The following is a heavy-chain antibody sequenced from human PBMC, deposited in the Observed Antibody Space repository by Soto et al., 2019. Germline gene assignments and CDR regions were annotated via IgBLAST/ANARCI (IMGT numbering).Heavy chain of an antibody. CDR2: ISSSGSTI. V-gene: IGHV3-11*01. CDR3: ARDKNSRRGRTKENLDAFDI. Sequence: GGSLRLSCAASGFTFSDYYMSWIRQAPGKGLEWVSYISSSGSTIYYADSVKGRFTIPRDNAKNSLFLQMNSLRAEDTAVYYCARDKNSRRGRTKENLDAFDIWGQGTMVTVSS. D-gene: IGHD3-3*01. CDR1: GFTFSDYY. J-gene: IGHJ3*02.